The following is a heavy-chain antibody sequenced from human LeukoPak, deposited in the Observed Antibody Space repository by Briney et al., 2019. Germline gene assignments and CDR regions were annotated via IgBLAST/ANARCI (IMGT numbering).Heavy chain of an antibody. CDR2: ISSSSSYI. D-gene: IGHD4-17*01. J-gene: IGHJ4*02. Sequence: GGSLRLSCAASGFTFSSYSMNWVRQAPGKGLEWVSSISSSSSYIYYADSVKGRFTISRDNAKNSLYLQMNSLRAEDTAVYYCGGYGDHSSYFDYWGQGTLVPVSS. CDR3: GGYGDHSSYFDY. CDR1: GFTFSSYS. V-gene: IGHV3-21*01.